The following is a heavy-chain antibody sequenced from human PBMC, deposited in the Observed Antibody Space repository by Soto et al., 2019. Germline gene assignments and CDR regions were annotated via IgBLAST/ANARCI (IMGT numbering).Heavy chain of an antibody. D-gene: IGHD2-15*01. CDR3: ARDCSGGSCYYLDN. CDR1: GFTFSTYG. Sequence: QVHLVESGGGAVQPGRSLRLSCAASGFTFSTYGMHWVRQAPGKGLGWVAVTWSDGSNSFYADSVKGRFTISRDNSKRTLYLQMDRLRVEDTAVYYCARDCSGGSCYYLDNWGQGTLVTVSS. J-gene: IGHJ4*02. CDR2: TWSDGSNS. V-gene: IGHV3-33*01.